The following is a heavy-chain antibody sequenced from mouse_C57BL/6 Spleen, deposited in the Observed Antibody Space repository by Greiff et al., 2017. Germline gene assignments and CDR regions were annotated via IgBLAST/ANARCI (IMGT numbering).Heavy chain of an antibody. D-gene: IGHD4-1*01. J-gene: IGHJ4*01. Sequence: LQESGAELVRPGTSVKVSCKASGYAFTNYLIEWVKQWPGQGLEWIGVINPGSGGTNYNEKFKGKATLTAAKSSSTAYMQLSSLASEDAAVYFCALTGTEAMDYWGKGTSVTVSS. CDR2: INPGSGGT. CDR3: ALTGTEAMDY. CDR1: GYAFTNYL. V-gene: IGHV1-54*01.